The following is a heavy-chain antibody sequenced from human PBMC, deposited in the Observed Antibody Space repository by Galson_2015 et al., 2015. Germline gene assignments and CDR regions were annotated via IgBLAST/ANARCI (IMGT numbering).Heavy chain of an antibody. V-gene: IGHV2-5*02. CDR2: IYWDDDK. J-gene: IGHJ3*02. CDR1: GFSLSTSGVG. CDR3: AHRLPVPMVRGYFDI. Sequence: PALVKPTQTLTLTCTFSGFSLSTSGVGVGWIRQPPGKALEWLALIYWDDDKRYSPSLKSRLTITKDTSKNQVVLTMTNMDPVDTATYYCAHRLPVPMVRGYFDIWGQGTMVTVSS. D-gene: IGHD3-10*01.